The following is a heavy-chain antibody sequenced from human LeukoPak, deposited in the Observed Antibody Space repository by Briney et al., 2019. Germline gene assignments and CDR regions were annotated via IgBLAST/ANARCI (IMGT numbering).Heavy chain of an antibody. Sequence: GGSLRLSCAASGFTFSSYWMSWVRQAPGKGLEWVANIKQDGSEKYYADSVKGRFTISRDNAKNSLYLQMNSLRAEDTAVYYCAREGLAVAGSSNFDYWGQGTLVTVSS. CDR2: IKQDGSEK. J-gene: IGHJ4*02. CDR3: AREGLAVAGSSNFDY. D-gene: IGHD6-19*01. V-gene: IGHV3-7*01. CDR1: GFTFSSYW.